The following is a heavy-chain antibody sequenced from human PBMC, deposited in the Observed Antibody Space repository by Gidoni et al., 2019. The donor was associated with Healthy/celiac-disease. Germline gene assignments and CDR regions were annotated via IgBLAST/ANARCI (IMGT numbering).Heavy chain of an antibody. Sequence: QVQLQESGPGLVKPSETLSLTCTVSGGSISSYYWSWIRQPPGKGLEWIEYIYYSGSTNYNPSLKSRVTISVDTSKNQFSLKLSSVTAADTAVYYCARDGGDDYSNFLDYWGQGTLVTVSS. D-gene: IGHD4-4*01. V-gene: IGHV4-59*01. CDR1: GGSISSYY. CDR2: IYYSGST. J-gene: IGHJ4*02. CDR3: ARDGGDDYSNFLDY.